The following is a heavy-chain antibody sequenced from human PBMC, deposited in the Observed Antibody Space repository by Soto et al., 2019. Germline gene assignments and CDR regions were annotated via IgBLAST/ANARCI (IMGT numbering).Heavy chain of an antibody. J-gene: IGHJ5*02. CDR1: GGSIDSYY. CDR2: ISYSGRA. CDR3: ARDMFIYDSRTYHNPVNWFDP. V-gene: IGHV4-59*01. D-gene: IGHD3-10*01. Sequence: QVQLQESGPGLVRPSETLSLTCNVSGGSIDSYYWTWLRQPPGKGLEWIGYISYSGRATYNPSLQSRGTLSVATSKRHFSLTPNSVTAADTAVYYCARDMFIYDSRTYHNPVNWFDPWGQGILVTGSS.